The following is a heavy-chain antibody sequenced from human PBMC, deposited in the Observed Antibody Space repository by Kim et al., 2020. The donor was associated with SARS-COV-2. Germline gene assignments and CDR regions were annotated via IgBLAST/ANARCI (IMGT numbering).Heavy chain of an antibody. D-gene: IGHD3-10*01. V-gene: IGHV3-9*01. CDR2: ISWNSGSI. Sequence: GGSLRLSCAASGFTFGDYAMHWVRQAPGKGLEWVSGISWNSGSIGYADSVKGRFTISRDNAKNSLYLQMNSLRAEDTALYYCANSGGPGSYELFRFDPWGQGTLVTVSS. J-gene: IGHJ5*02. CDR1: GFTFGDYA. CDR3: ANSGGPGSYELFRFDP.